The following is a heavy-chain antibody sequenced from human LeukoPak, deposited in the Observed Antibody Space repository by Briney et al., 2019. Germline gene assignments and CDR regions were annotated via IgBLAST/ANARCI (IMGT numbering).Heavy chain of an antibody. CDR1: GFTFSSYW. Sequence: GGSLRLSCAASGFTFSSYWMHWVRQAPGKGLVWVSRINTDGSSTIYADSVKGRFTISRDNAKNTLYLQMNSLRAEDTAVYYCARVLTPGYSYGPPFDCWGQGTLITVSS. CDR3: ARVLTPGYSYGPPFDC. J-gene: IGHJ4*02. V-gene: IGHV3-74*01. CDR2: INTDGSST. D-gene: IGHD5-18*01.